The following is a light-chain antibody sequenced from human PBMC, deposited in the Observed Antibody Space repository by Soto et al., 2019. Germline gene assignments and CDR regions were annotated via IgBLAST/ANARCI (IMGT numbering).Light chain of an antibody. V-gene: IGKV3-20*01. J-gene: IGKJ4*01. CDR1: QSVNSN. Sequence: MTQYPSTLSVSPEETVTLSGRASQSVNSNLAWYQQKPGQAPRLLIYDASSRATGIPDRFSGGGSGTDFTLTISRLEPEDFAVYYCQQFSSYPLTFGGGTKVDI. CDR2: DAS. CDR3: QQFSSYPLT.